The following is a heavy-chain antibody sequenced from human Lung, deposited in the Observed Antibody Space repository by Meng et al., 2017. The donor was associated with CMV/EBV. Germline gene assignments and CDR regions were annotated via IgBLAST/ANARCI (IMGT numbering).Heavy chain of an antibody. V-gene: IGHV3-7*01. D-gene: IGHD1-26*01. Sequence: GGSXRFXFAAPGFTFSSYWMSGVRQAPGKGLEWVANIKQDGSEKYYVDSVKGRLTISRDNAKNLLYLQMNSLRAEDTAVYYCARYVRSGSYPYYYYGMDVWXQGTXVTVSS. J-gene: IGHJ6*02. CDR3: ARYVRSGSYPYYYYGMDV. CDR1: GFTFSSYW. CDR2: IKQDGSEK.